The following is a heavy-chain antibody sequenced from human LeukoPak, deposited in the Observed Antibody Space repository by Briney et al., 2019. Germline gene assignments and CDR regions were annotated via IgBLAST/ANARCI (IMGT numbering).Heavy chain of an antibody. CDR3: ARESRGFSVDP. Sequence: ASVKVSCKASGYTFTAYYMHWVRQAPGQGLEWMGWINPNSGVTNYAQKFQGRVTMTRYTSISTAYMELSRLTSDDTAVYYCARESRGFSVDPWGQGTLVTVSS. J-gene: IGHJ5*02. CDR1: GYTFTAYY. V-gene: IGHV1-2*02. D-gene: IGHD2-15*01. CDR2: INPNSGVT.